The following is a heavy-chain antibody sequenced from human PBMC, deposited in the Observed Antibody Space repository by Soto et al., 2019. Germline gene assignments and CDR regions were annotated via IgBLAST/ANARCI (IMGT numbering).Heavy chain of an antibody. CDR3: ARGLSVSSSWFLGY. D-gene: IGHD6-13*01. V-gene: IGHV3-30-3*01. Sequence: QVQLAESGGGVVQPGRSLRLSCAASGFTLSSYAIHWVRQAPGKGLEWVAVISYDGNNIYYADYVKGRFTISRDNSKNTLYRQMNSLRADDTAVYSGARGLSVSSSWFLGYWGQGTLVTVSS. J-gene: IGHJ4*02. CDR2: ISYDGNNI. CDR1: GFTLSSYA.